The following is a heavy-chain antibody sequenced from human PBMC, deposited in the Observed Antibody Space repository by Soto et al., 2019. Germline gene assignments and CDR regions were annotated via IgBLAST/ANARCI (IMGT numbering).Heavy chain of an antibody. CDR3: ARVTVGAPHDAFDT. D-gene: IGHD1-26*01. Sequence: GGSLRLSCAASGFTFSSYGMHWVRQAPGKGLEWVAVIWYDGSNKYYADSVKGRFTISRDNSKNTLYLQMNSLRAEDTAVYYSARVTVGAPHDAFDTWGQGTMVTV. J-gene: IGHJ3*02. CDR1: GFTFSSYG. V-gene: IGHV3-33*08. CDR2: IWYDGSNK.